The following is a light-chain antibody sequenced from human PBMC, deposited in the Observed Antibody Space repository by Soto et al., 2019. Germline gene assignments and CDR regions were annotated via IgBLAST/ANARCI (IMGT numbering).Light chain of an antibody. Sequence: QPVLTQPPSASGTPGQRVTISCSGSNSNIGSNHVYWYQQFPGTAPKLLIYRNNQRPSGVPDRFSGSKSGTSASLAISGLRSEDETDYFCAAWDDSLNGVLFGGGTKLTVL. CDR3: AAWDDSLNGVL. J-gene: IGLJ2*01. V-gene: IGLV1-47*01. CDR2: RNN. CDR1: NSNIGSNH.